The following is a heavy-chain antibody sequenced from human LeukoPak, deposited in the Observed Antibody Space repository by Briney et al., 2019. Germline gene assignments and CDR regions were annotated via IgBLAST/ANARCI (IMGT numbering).Heavy chain of an antibody. CDR3: ARAWRVIADAGTFDFDF. V-gene: IGHV3-20*04. CDR1: GFTFDDYG. CDR2: LNWNGGRT. Sequence: GGSLRLSCAASGFTFDDYGMSWVRQAPGKGLEWVSGLNWNGGRTAYAESVKGRFTISRDNAKNSLYLHMNSLRAEDTALYYCARAWRVIADAGTFDFDFWGQGALVTVSS. J-gene: IGHJ4*02. D-gene: IGHD6-13*01.